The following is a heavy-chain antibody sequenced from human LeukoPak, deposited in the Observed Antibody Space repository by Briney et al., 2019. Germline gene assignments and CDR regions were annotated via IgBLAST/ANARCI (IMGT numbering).Heavy chain of an antibody. J-gene: IGHJ4*02. V-gene: IGHV1-2*02. CDR1: GYTFTGYY. CDR3: ARGRGPRVGATYYFDY. Sequence: ASVKVSCKASGYTFTGYYMHWVRQAPGQGLEWMGWINPNSGGTNYAQKFQGRVTMTRDTSISTAYMELSRLRSDDTAVYYCARGRGPRVGATYYFDYWGQGTLVTVSS. D-gene: IGHD1-26*01. CDR2: INPNSGGT.